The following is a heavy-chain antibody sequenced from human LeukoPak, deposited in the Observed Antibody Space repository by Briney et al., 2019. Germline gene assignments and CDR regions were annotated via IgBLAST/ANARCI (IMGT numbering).Heavy chain of an antibody. CDR3: ASTVVTAPYFDY. Sequence: PSETLSLTCTVSSDSINSYYWSWLPHPPGEAREWIGYIYYSGSPNYNPALKSRVTISVDTSKNQFSLKLSSVTPADTAVYYCASTVVTAPYFDYWGQGTLVTVSS. J-gene: IGHJ4*02. CDR2: IYYSGSP. CDR1: SDSINSYY. V-gene: IGHV4-59*08. D-gene: IGHD4-23*01.